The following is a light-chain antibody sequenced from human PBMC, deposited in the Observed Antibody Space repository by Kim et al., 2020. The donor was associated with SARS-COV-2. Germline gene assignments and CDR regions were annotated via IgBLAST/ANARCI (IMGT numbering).Light chain of an antibody. CDR3: QAWDSSTANWV. CDR2: QDS. CDR1: KLGDKY. Sequence: SYELTQPPSVSVSTGQTASITCSGDKLGDKYACWYQQKPGQSPVLVIYQDSKRPSGIPERFSGYNSGNTATLTISGTQAMDEADYYCQAWDSSTANWVFG. J-gene: IGLJ3*02. V-gene: IGLV3-1*01.